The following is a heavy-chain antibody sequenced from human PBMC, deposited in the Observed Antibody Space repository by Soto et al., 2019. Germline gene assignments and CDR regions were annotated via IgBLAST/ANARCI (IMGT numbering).Heavy chain of an antibody. J-gene: IGHJ6*02. Sequence: GGSLRLSCAASGFTFSIYGMTWVRQAPGKGLEWVSAISGSGGSTYYADSVKGRFTISRDNSKNTLYLQMNSLRAEDTAVYYCARDRGYCISTSCYYYYYYGMDVWGQGTTVTVSS. CDR2: ISGSGGST. V-gene: IGHV3-23*01. CDR1: GFTFSIYG. D-gene: IGHD2-2*01. CDR3: ARDRGYCISTSCYYYYYYGMDV.